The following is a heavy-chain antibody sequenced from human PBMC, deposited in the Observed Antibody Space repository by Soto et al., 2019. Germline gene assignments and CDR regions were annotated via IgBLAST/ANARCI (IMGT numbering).Heavy chain of an antibody. V-gene: IGHV4-59*08. CDR3: ARHVMGAGYYYCYGMDV. D-gene: IGHD3-16*01. CDR2: IHYSGST. CDR1: GGSISGYF. J-gene: IGHJ6*02. Sequence: SETLSLTCTVSGGSISGYFWSWIRQPPGKGLEWIGYIHYSGSTTYNPSLKSRVTISVDTSKNQFSLKLVSVTAADTAVYYCARHVMGAGYYYCYGMDVWGQGTTVTVSS.